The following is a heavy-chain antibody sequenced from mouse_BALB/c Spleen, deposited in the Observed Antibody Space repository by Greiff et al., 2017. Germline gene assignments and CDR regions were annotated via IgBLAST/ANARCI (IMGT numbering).Heavy chain of an antibody. D-gene: IGHD1-1*01. CDR3: ARFIHCGGGYFDV. Sequence: QVQLKQSGPGLVAPSQSLSITCTVSGFSLTSYGVHWVRQPPGKGLEWLGVIWAGGSTNYNSALMSRLSISKDNSKSQVFLKMNSLQTDDTAMYYCARFIHCGGGYFDVWGAGTTVTVSS. J-gene: IGHJ1*01. CDR2: IWAGGST. CDR1: GFSLTSYG. V-gene: IGHV2-9*02.